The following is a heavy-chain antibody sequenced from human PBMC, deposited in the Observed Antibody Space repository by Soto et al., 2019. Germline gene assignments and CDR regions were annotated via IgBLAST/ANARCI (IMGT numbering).Heavy chain of an antibody. D-gene: IGHD2-15*01. CDR3: ARTPPLEPVHFDY. CDR2: IIPVLGVT. V-gene: IGHV1-69*02. Sequence: SVKVSCKASGGTFSSYPISWVRQAPGQGLEWMGRIIPVLGVTNYAQKFQGRVTITADKSTSTAYMELRSLRSDDTAVYYCARTPPLEPVHFDYWGQGTLVTVSS. J-gene: IGHJ4*02. CDR1: GGTFSSYP.